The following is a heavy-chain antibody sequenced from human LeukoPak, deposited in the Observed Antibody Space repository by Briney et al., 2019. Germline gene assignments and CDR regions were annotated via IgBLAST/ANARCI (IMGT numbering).Heavy chain of an antibody. CDR1: GFTFDDYA. V-gene: IGHV3-9*01. CDR2: ISWNSGSI. J-gene: IGHJ4*02. Sequence: PGGSLRLSCAASGFTFDDYAMHWVRQAPGKGLEWVSGISWNSGSIGYADPVKGRFTISRDNAKNSLYLQMNSLRAEDTALYYCAKDKTQYYYGSGSFPGWGQGTLVTVSS. D-gene: IGHD3-10*01. CDR3: AKDKTQYYYGSGSFPG.